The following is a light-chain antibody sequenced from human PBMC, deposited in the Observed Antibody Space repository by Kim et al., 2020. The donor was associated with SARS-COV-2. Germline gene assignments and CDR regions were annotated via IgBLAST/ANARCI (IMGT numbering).Light chain of an antibody. Sequence: ASVGERVTVTCRASQSISNYLNWYKQKPGKAPKLLSYAASSLQSGVPSRCSGSGSGTEFTLTSSSLQREDFATYYCQQSYRTPYTSGQGTKLEI. J-gene: IGKJ2*01. CDR3: QQSYRTPYT. V-gene: IGKV1-39*01. CDR2: AAS. CDR1: QSISNY.